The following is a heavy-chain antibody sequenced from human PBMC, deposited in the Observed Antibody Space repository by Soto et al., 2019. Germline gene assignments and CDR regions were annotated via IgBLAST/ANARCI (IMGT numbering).Heavy chain of an antibody. J-gene: IGHJ3*02. D-gene: IGHD2-2*01. Sequence: GSLRLSCAASGFTFSSYWMGWVRQAPGKGLEWVANIKPDGSEKYYVDSVKGRFTISRDNAKKSLFLQMNSLRADDAAVYYCARERFALVPADAFDIWGQGTMVTVSS. CDR1: GFTFSSYW. CDR3: ARERFALVPADAFDI. CDR2: IKPDGSEK. V-gene: IGHV3-7*01.